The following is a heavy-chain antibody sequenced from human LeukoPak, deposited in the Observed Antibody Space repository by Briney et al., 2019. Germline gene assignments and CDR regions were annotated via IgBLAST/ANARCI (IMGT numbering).Heavy chain of an antibody. Sequence: SVKVSCKASGGTFSSYAISWVRQAPGQGLEWMGRIIPILGIANYAQKFQGRVTITADKSTSTAYMELSSLRSEDTAVYYCALYCSGGSCYRAFDIWGQGTMVTVSS. D-gene: IGHD2-15*01. CDR2: IIPILGIA. CDR1: GGTFSSYA. V-gene: IGHV1-69*04. J-gene: IGHJ3*02. CDR3: ALYCSGGSCYRAFDI.